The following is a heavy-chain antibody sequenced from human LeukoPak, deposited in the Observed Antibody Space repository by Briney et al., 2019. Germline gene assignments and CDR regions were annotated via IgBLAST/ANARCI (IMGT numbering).Heavy chain of an antibody. Sequence: SSETLSLTCTVSGGSISSYYWSWIRQPPGKGLEWVGYIYYSGSTNYNPSLKSRVTISVDTSKNQFSLKLSSVTAADTAVYYCARLRGYSYGSFDYWGQGTLVTVSS. CDR1: GGSISSYY. CDR2: IYYSGST. V-gene: IGHV4-59*01. D-gene: IGHD5-18*01. J-gene: IGHJ4*02. CDR3: ARLRGYSYGSFDY.